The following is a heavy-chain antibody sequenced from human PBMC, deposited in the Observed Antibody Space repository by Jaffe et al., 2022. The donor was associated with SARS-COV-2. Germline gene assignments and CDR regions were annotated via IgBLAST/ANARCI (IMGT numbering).Heavy chain of an antibody. CDR3: AREGCNGGTCLYYYYGMDV. Sequence: EVQLVESGGGLIQPGGSLRLSCAASGFTVSDSKLNWVRQAPGKGLEWVSVIYSGGSSYYADSVKGRLTMSRDKSKNTLYLQMKSLRVEDTAVYYCAREGCNGGTCLYYYYGMDVWGQGTTVTVSS. V-gene: IGHV3-53*01. J-gene: IGHJ6*02. CDR2: IYSGGSS. D-gene: IGHD2-15*01. CDR1: GFTVSDSK.